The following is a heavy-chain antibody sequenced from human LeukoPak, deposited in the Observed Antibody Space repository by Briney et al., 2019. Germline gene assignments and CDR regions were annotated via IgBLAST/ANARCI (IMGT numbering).Heavy chain of an antibody. D-gene: IGHD6-19*01. V-gene: IGHV1-69*04. CDR1: GGTFSSYA. J-gene: IGHJ4*02. CDR2: IIPILGIA. Sequence: VASVKVSCKASGGTFSSYAISWVRQAPGQGLEWMGRIIPILGIANYAQKFQGRVTITADKSTSTAYMELSSLRSEDTAIYYCARNPKAVAGTYFDYWGQGTLVTVSS. CDR3: ARNPKAVAGTYFDY.